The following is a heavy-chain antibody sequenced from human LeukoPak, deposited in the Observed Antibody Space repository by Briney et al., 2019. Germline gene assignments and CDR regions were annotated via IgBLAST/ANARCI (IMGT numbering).Heavy chain of an antibody. Sequence: SDTLSLTCAVSGGSISSGGYSWSWIRQPPGKGLEWIGYIYHSGSTYYNPSLKSRVTISVDRSKNQFSLKLSSVTAADTAVYYCASSKWLPLDYWGQGTLVTVSS. J-gene: IGHJ4*02. V-gene: IGHV4-30-2*01. CDR3: ASSKWLPLDY. CDR2: IYHSGST. CDR1: GGSISSGGYS. D-gene: IGHD3-22*01.